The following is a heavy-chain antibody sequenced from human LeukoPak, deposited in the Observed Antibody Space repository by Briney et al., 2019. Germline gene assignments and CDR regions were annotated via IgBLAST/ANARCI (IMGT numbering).Heavy chain of an antibody. Sequence: LSLTCTVSDGSITSYYWSWIRQAPGKGLEWVSYITSSSSYTNYADSVKGRFTISRDNAKNSVYLQMNSLRAEDTAVYYCARGKWFGESPNWGQGTLVTVSS. J-gene: IGHJ4*02. D-gene: IGHD3-10*01. CDR3: ARGKWFGESPN. CDR1: DGSITSYY. V-gene: IGHV3-11*06. CDR2: ITSSSSYT.